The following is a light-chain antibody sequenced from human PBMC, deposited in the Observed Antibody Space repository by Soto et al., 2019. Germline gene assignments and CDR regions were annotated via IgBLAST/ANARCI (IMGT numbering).Light chain of an antibody. CDR3: QQYERPPFA. V-gene: IGKV3D-20*02. J-gene: IGKJ2*01. Sequence: EIVLTQSPSTLSLFPGDRATLSCRASQRVSNRYLACLQQTPGQAPRLLIYDASSTAAVVPDRGSGGGSGTDFTLTISALAPEDFALYFGQQYERPPFAVGQGTKLEI. CDR2: DAS. CDR1: QRVSNRY.